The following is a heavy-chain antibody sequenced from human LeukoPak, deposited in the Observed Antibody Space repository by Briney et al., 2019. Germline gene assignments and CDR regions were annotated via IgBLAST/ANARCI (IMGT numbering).Heavy chain of an antibody. CDR1: VGMFSTYA. CDR3: TIGPFCGVDCYAVDY. Sequence: ASVKVSCKASVGMFSTYAISWVRQAPGQGPEWMGGIIPISTTANYAQKFQGRVTITSDEFTRTAYMEVYSLKCEDTAVYYCTIGPFCGVDCYAVDYWGQGTLVTVSS. D-gene: IGHD2-21*02. V-gene: IGHV1-69*01. J-gene: IGHJ4*02. CDR2: IIPISTTA.